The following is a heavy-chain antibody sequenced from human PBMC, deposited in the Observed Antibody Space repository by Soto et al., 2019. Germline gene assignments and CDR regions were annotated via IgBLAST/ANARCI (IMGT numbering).Heavy chain of an antibody. CDR3: ARDELGDYYDYIWGSYRHDAFDI. V-gene: IGHV1-18*01. D-gene: IGHD3-16*02. J-gene: IGHJ3*02. Sequence: QVPLVQSGAEVKKPGASVKVSCKASGYTFTSYGISWVRQAPGQGLEWMGWISAYNGNTNYAQKLQGRVTMTTDTSTSTAYMELRSLRSDDTAVYYCARDELGDYYDYIWGSYRHDAFDIWGQGTMVTVSS. CDR2: ISAYNGNT. CDR1: GYTFTSYG.